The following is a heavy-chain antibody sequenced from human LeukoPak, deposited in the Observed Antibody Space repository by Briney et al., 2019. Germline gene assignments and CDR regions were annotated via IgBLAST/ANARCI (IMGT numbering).Heavy chain of an antibody. CDR2: IYYSGST. Sequence: PSETLSLTCTVSGGSISSYYWSWIRQPPGKGLEWIGSIYYSGSTNYNPSLKSRVTISVDTSKNQFSLKLSSVTAADTAVYYCARGYSSSWYMDYWGQGTLVTVSS. CDR3: ARGYSSSWYMDY. CDR1: GGSISSYY. D-gene: IGHD6-13*01. J-gene: IGHJ4*02. V-gene: IGHV4-59*08.